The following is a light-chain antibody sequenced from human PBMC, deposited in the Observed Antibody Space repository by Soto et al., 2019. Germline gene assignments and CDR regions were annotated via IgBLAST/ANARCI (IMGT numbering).Light chain of an antibody. CDR3: TSYTTTGTHV. Sequence: ALTQPASVSGSPGQSITISCTGASSDLGDYNYVSWYQQHPGKAPKLMIYDVSSRPSGVSDRFSGSKSGNTASLTISGLQAEDEADYYCTSYTTTGTHVFATGTKVTVL. J-gene: IGLJ1*01. CDR1: SSDLGDYNY. V-gene: IGLV2-14*03. CDR2: DVS.